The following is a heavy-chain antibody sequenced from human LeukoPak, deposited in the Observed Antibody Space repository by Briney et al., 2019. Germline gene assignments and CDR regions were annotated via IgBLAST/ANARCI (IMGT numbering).Heavy chain of an antibody. CDR3: ARSSGYYYDSSGYYLPPDY. CDR1: GGSINSSSRNSYY. CDR2: IYYSGTT. J-gene: IGHJ4*02. Sequence: SETLSLTCTVSGGSINSSSRNSYYWGWIRQPPGKGLEWVGGIYYSGTTYYSPSLKSRVTISVDTSKNQFSLKLSSVTAADTAVYYCARSSGYYYDSSGYYLPPDYWGQGTLVTVSS. V-gene: IGHV4-39*07. D-gene: IGHD3-22*01.